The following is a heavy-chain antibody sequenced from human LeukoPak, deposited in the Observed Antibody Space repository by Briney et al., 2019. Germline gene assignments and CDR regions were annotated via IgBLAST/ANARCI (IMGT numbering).Heavy chain of an antibody. CDR3: AKEGYSYSFDY. CDR1: GFTFDNYA. CDR2: ISWNSGTI. V-gene: IGHV3-9*01. Sequence: GGSLRLSCAASGFTFDNYAMHWVRQAPGKGLEWVSSISWNSGTIGYADSVKGRFTISRDNAKNSLYLQMNSLRAEDTAFYYCAKEGYSYSFDYWGQGTLVTVSS. J-gene: IGHJ4*01. D-gene: IGHD5-18*01.